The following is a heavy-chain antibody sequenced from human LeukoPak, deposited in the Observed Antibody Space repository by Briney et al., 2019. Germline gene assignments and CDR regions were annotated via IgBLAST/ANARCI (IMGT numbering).Heavy chain of an antibody. D-gene: IGHD5-12*01. CDR3: AKGSWITLFDN. Sequence: PGGSLRLSCAASGFTFSSYSMNWVRQAPGKGLEWVSGISGSGGSTYFADSVKGRFTISRDNSKNTLYLQMNSLRAEDTALYYCAKGSWITLFDNWGQGTLVTVSS. CDR1: GFTFSSYS. J-gene: IGHJ4*02. V-gene: IGHV3-23*01. CDR2: ISGSGGST.